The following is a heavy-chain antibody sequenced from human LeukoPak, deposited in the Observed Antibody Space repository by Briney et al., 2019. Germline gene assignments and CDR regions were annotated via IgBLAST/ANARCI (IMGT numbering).Heavy chain of an antibody. CDR1: GFTFSSYA. J-gene: IGHJ4*02. V-gene: IGHV3-23*01. Sequence: GGSLRLSCAASGFTFSSYAMSWVRQAPGKGLEWVSAISGSGGGTHYADSVKGRFTISRDNSKNTLYLQMNSLRAEDTAVYYCATALHYYGSGSPQYWGQGTLVTVSS. D-gene: IGHD3-10*01. CDR2: ISGSGGGT. CDR3: ATALHYYGSGSPQY.